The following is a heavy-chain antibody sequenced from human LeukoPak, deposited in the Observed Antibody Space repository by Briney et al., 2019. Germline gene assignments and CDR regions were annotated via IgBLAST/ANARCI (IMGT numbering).Heavy chain of an antibody. J-gene: IGHJ4*02. CDR2: ISGSGASI. D-gene: IGHD3-10*01. V-gene: IGHV3-23*01. Sequence: GGSLRLSCAASGFTFSNYAVSWVRQAPGGGLEWVSAISGSGASIYYADSVRGRFTISRDNSKNRLYLQMNSLRAEDTALYYCAKDRGYGSGSYYAYYFDSWGQGTLVTVSS. CDR3: AKDRGYGSGSYYAYYFDS. CDR1: GFTFSNYA.